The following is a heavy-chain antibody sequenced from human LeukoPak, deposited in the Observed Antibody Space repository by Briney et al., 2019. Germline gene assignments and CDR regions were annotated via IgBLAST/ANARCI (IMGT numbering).Heavy chain of an antibody. CDR1: GFTFSSYW. Sequence: GGSLRLSCAASGFTFSSYWMNWVRQAPGKGLEWVANIKQDGSEKYYVDSVKGRFTISRDNAKNSLYLQMNSLRAEDTALYYCAKELRYCSGGSCSTAFDYWGQGTLVTVSS. D-gene: IGHD2-15*01. CDR2: IKQDGSEK. J-gene: IGHJ4*02. V-gene: IGHV3-7*03. CDR3: AKELRYCSGGSCSTAFDY.